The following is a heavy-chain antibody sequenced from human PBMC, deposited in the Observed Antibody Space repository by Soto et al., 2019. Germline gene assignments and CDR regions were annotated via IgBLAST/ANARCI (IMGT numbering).Heavy chain of an antibody. CDR1: GFTFSNYA. J-gene: IGHJ6*02. D-gene: IGHD3-3*01. V-gene: IGHV3-23*01. Sequence: GGSLRLSCAASGFTFSNYAMTWVRQAPGKGLEWVSTISGSAGSTYYADSVKGRFTISRDNSQNTLYLQMNSLRAEDTALYYCAXIPKEGFLGWLLGGGMDVWGQGTTVTVSS. CDR2: ISGSAGST. CDR3: AXIPKEGFLGWLLGGGMDV.